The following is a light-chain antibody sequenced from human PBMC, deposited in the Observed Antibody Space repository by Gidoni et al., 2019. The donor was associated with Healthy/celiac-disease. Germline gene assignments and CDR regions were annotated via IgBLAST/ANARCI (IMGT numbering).Light chain of an antibody. CDR2: GAS. V-gene: IGKV3-20*01. CDR1: QSVSSSY. J-gene: IGKJ1*01. CDR3: QQYGNRPPT. Sequence: ELVFTQSSGPLSLSPGERATLSCRASQSVSSSYLAWYQQKPGQAPRLLIFGASSRATGTPDRLSGSGSGKDFTLTISRLEPEDFAVYYCQQYGNRPPTFGQGTKVEIK.